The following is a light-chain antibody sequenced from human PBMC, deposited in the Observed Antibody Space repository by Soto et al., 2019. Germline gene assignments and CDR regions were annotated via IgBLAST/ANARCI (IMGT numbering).Light chain of an antibody. V-gene: IGLV2-14*01. J-gene: IGLJ1*01. CDR2: DVN. CDR1: SSDVGGYKY. Sequence: QSALTQPASVSGSPGQSITISCTGTSSDVGGYKYVSWYQQHPGKAPKLMIYDVNTRPSGVSNRFSGSKSGNTASLTISGLQAEDEADYYCSSYTSSTSYVFGTGTKLTVL. CDR3: SSYTSSTSYV.